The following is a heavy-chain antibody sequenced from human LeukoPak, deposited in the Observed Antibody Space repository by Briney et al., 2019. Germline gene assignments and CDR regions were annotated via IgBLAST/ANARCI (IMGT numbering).Heavy chain of an antibody. D-gene: IGHD2-2*01. CDR1: GGSISSGVSY. CDR2: IYYSGST. Sequence: SQTLSLTCTVSGGSISSGVSYWTWIRQHPGKGLEWIGYIYYSGSTYYNPSLKSRVTISVDTSKKQFSPNLSSVTAADTAVYYCARGHCSTTSCYTDWFDPWGQGTMVTVSS. V-gene: IGHV4-31*03. J-gene: IGHJ5*02. CDR3: ARGHCSTTSCYTDWFDP.